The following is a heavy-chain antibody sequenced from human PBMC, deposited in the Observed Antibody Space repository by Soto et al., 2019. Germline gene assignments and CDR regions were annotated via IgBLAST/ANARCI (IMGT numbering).Heavy chain of an antibody. J-gene: IGHJ2*01. CDR2: ISGSGGST. Sequence: EVQLLESGGGLVQPVWYLRLSCAASGFTFSSYAMSWVRQAPGKGLEWVSAISGSGGSTYYADSVKARFTISRDNSKNTLYLQMNSLRAEDTAVYYCAKDKTTVTDYWYLDLWGRGTLVTVSS. D-gene: IGHD4-17*01. CDR1: GFTFSSYA. CDR3: AKDKTTVTDYWYLDL. V-gene: IGHV3-23*01.